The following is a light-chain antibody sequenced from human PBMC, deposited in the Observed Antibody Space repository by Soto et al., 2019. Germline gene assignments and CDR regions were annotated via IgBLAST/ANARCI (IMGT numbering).Light chain of an antibody. CDR3: QHYNSYSEA. V-gene: IGKV1-5*03. CDR2: KAS. CDR1: QTISSW. Sequence: DIQMTQSPSPLSGSVGDSVTITCRASQTISSWLAWYQQKPGKAPKLLIYKASTLKSGVPSRFSGSGSGTEFTLTISGLQPDDFATYCCQHYNSYSEAFGQGTKVDIK. J-gene: IGKJ1*01.